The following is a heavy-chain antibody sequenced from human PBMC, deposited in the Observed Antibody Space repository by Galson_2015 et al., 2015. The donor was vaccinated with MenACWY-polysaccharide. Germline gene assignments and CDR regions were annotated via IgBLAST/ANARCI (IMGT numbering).Heavy chain of an antibody. V-gene: IGHV2-5*02. D-gene: IGHD3-10*01. CDR2: ISWDNDK. J-gene: IGHJ4*02. CDR1: GFSLSTGGVA. Sequence: PALVKPTQALTLTCTVSGFSLSTGGVAVGWIRQPPGKALEWLALISWDNDKRYSPFLKTRLTISKDTSRNQVVLTMTNMDPVDTGTYYCAHRGPAVDFGYWGQGYLVTVSS. CDR3: AHRGPAVDFGY.